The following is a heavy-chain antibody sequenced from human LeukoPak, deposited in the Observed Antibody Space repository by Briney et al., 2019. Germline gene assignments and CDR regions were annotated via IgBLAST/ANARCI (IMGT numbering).Heavy chain of an antibody. CDR3: ARDLSIAVFDY. J-gene: IGHJ4*02. V-gene: IGHV3-33*01. D-gene: IGHD6-19*01. Sequence: GGSLRLSCAASGFTFTSYGMHWVRQAPGKGLEWVAVIWYDGRSKYYVDSVKGRFTISRDNSKNTVYLQMNSLRAEDTAVYFCARDLSIAVFDYWGQGTLVTVSS. CDR2: IWYDGRSK. CDR1: GFTFTSYG.